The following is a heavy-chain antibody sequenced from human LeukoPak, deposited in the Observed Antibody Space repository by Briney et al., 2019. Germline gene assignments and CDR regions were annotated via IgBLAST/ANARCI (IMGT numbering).Heavy chain of an antibody. CDR1: GFTYSSYW. CDR2: IEGDGSYT. CDR3: ASQGDYAYGDYN. D-gene: IGHD4-17*01. Sequence: PGGSLRLSCAASGFTYSSYWMHWVRQAPGKGLVWVARIEGDGSYTFYADSVKGRFTISRDNAKNTLYLQMNSLRAEDTAVYYCASQGDYAYGDYNWGQGTLVTVSS. J-gene: IGHJ4*02. V-gene: IGHV3-74*01.